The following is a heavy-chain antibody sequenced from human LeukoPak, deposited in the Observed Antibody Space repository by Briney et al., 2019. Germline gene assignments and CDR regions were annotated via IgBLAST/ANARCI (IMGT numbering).Heavy chain of an antibody. Sequence: GRSLRLSCAASGFTFSSYGMHWVRQAPGKGLEWVAVIWYDGSNKYYADSVKGRFTISRDNSKNTLYLQMNSLRAEDTAVYYCAKGPAFGYYDSSGYCFDYWGQGTLVTVSS. D-gene: IGHD3-22*01. CDR2: IWYDGSNK. J-gene: IGHJ4*02. CDR1: GFTFSSYG. V-gene: IGHV3-33*06. CDR3: AKGPAFGYYDSSGYCFDY.